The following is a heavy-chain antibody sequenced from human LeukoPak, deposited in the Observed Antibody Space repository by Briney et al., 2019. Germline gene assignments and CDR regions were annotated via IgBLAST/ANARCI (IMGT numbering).Heavy chain of an antibody. J-gene: IGHJ4*02. Sequence: GESLKISYKGSGYSFTSYWICWGRQMPGKGLEWMGIIYPGDSDTRYSPSFQGQVTISADKSISTAYLQWSSLKASDTAMYYCARLDDSSGYYLDYWGQGTLVTVSS. CDR1: GYSFTSYW. V-gene: IGHV5-51*01. CDR2: IYPGDSDT. CDR3: ARLDDSSGYYLDY. D-gene: IGHD3-22*01.